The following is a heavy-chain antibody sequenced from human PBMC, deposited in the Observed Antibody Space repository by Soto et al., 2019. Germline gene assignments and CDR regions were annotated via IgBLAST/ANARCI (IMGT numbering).Heavy chain of an antibody. CDR3: ARVRGSGWYAVTLDQTTWFDP. J-gene: IGHJ5*02. Sequence: SETLSLTCTVSGGSISSYYWSWIRQPPGKGLEWIGYIYYSGSTNYNPSLKSRVTISVDTSKNQFSLKLSSVTAADTAVYYCARVRGSGWYAVTLDQTTWFDPWGQGTLVTVSS. D-gene: IGHD6-19*01. CDR1: GGSISSYY. CDR2: IYYSGST. V-gene: IGHV4-59*01.